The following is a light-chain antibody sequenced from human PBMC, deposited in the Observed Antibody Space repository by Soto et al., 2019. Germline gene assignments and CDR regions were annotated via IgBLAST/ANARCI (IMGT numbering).Light chain of an antibody. J-gene: IGKJ1*01. CDR3: QQYDNWPPWT. V-gene: IGKV3-15*01. CDR1: QSVSSN. Sequence: EIVMTQSPATLSVSPGERATLSCRASQSVSSNLAGYQQKPGQPPRLLIYGASTRATGIPVRFSGSGSGTEFTLTISSLQSEDFAVYYCQQYDNWPPWTFGQGTKVAMK. CDR2: GAS.